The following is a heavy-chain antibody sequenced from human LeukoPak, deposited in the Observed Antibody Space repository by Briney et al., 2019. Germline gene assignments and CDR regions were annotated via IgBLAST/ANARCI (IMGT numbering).Heavy chain of an antibody. J-gene: IGHJ4*02. CDR3: AKDGNWARFEN. CDR1: GFAFSNYG. V-gene: IGHV3-23*01. Sequence: PGGSLRLSCAASGFAFSNYGTNWVRQAPGKGLEWVSGITGSGGTTYYADSVKGRFTISRDNSKNTLYLQMNSPRAEDTAAYYCAKDGNWARFENWGQGTLVTVSS. D-gene: IGHD7-27*01. CDR2: ITGSGGTT.